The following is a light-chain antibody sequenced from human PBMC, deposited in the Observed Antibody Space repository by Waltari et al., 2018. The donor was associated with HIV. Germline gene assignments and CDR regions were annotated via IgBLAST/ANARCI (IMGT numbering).Light chain of an antibody. J-gene: IGLJ2*01. V-gene: IGLV2-23*01. CDR1: SSDVGGCTY. CDR3: CSYAGSSTLL. CDR2: DVS. Sequence: QSALTQPPSVSGSPGQSITIPCTGTSSDVGGCTYVSWYQQHPGKAPKRVIYDVSERPSVVSNRFSGSKSGNTASLTISGLQAEDEADYNCCSYAGSSTLLFGGGTKVTVL.